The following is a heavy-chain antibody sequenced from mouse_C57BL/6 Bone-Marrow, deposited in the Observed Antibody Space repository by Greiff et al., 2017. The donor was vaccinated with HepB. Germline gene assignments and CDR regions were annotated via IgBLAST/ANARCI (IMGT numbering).Heavy chain of an antibody. D-gene: IGHD1-1*01. V-gene: IGHV5-2*01. CDR1: EYEFPSHD. J-gene: IGHJ3*01. CDR2: INSDGGST. Sequence: DVKLVESGGGLVQPGESLKLSCESNEYEFPSHDMSWVRKTPEKRLELVAAINSDGGSTYYPDTMERRFIISRDKTKKTLYLQMSSLRSEDKALYYCASPITTVVAAWFAYWGQGTLVTVSA. CDR3: ASPITTVVAAWFAY.